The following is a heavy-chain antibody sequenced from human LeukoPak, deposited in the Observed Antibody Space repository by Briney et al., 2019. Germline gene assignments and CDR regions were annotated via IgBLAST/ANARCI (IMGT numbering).Heavy chain of an antibody. CDR3: ARVVRGSSGYRYYFDY. D-gene: IGHD3-22*01. V-gene: IGHV7-4-1*02. J-gene: IGHJ4*02. CDR1: GYTFTSYG. CDR2: INTNTGNP. Sequence: ASVKVSCKASGYTFTSYGISWVRQAPGQGLEWMGWINTNTGNPTYAQGFTGRFVFSLDTSVSTAYLQISSLKAEDTAVYYCARVVRGSSGYRYYFDYWGQGTLVTVSS.